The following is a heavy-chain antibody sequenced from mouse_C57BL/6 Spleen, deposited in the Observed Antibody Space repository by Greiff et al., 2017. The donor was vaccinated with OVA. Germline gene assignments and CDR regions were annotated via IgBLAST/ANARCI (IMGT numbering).Heavy chain of an antibody. CDR1: GYTFTSYW. CDR3: ARSGDYDAWFAY. D-gene: IGHD2-4*01. J-gene: IGHJ3*01. CDR2: IDPSDSET. V-gene: IGHV1-52*01. Sequence: QVQLQQPGAELVRPGSSVKLSCKASGYTFTSYWMPWVKQRPIQGLEWIGNIDPSDSETHYNQKFKDKATLTVDKSSSTAYMQLSSLTSEDSAVYYCARSGDYDAWFAYWGQGTLVTVSA.